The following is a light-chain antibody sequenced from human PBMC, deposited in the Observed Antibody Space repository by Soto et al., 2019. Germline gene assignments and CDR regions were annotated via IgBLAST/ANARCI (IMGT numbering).Light chain of an antibody. CDR2: EFS. V-gene: IGLV2-14*01. CDR3: SSYRNSATLVV. Sequence: QSALTQPASGSGSPGQSITISCTGTSSDVGGYNYVSWYRRHPGKAPKLMIYEFSNRPSGVSDRFSGSKSDNTASLTISALPAEDEADYYCSSYRNSATLVVFGGGTKVTVL. CDR1: SSDVGGYNY. J-gene: IGLJ2*01.